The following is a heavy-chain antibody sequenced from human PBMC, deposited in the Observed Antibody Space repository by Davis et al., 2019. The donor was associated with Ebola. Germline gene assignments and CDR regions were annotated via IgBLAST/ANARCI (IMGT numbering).Heavy chain of an antibody. V-gene: IGHV3-23*01. Sequence: GESLKISCAASGFTFSSYAMSWVRQAPGKGLEWVSAISGSGGSTYYADSVKGRFTISRDNSKNTLYLQMNSLRAEDTAVYYCTGTVAGVDYWGQGTLVTVSS. CDR1: GFTFSSYA. D-gene: IGHD6-19*01. CDR3: TGTVAGVDY. CDR2: ISGSGGST. J-gene: IGHJ4*02.